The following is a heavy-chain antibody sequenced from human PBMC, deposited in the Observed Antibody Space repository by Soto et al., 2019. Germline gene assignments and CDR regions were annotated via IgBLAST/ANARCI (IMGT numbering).Heavy chain of an antibody. J-gene: IGHJ5*02. D-gene: IGHD3-10*01. CDR3: AHLPPPPYGLGSYWWFDP. CDR2: IYWDDDK. V-gene: IGHV2-5*02. Sequence: QITLKESGPTLVKPTQTLTLTCTFSGFSLSTRGVGVGWIRQPPGKALEWLALIYWDDDKRYSPSLKSRLTNTQDTSKNQVGLKMANIDPADTATYYCAHLPPPPYGLGSYWWFDPWGQGTLVTVSS. CDR1: GFSLSTRGVG.